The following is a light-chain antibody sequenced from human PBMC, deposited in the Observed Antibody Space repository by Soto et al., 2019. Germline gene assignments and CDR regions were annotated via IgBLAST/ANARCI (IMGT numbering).Light chain of an antibody. CDR3: QQSYSTPST. CDR2: AAS. CDR1: QSIDSY. V-gene: IGKV1-39*01. Sequence: DIQMTQSPSSLSASVGDRVTITCRASQSIDSYLNWYQQKPGKAPKLLIYAASSLQSGVPSRFSGSGSGTDFTLTISSLQPEDFATYSCQQSYSTPSTFGQGTKVEIK. J-gene: IGKJ1*01.